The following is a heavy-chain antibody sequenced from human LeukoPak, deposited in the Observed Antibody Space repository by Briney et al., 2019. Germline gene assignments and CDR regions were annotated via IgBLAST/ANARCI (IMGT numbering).Heavy chain of an antibody. J-gene: IGHJ6*02. D-gene: IGHD5-12*01. CDR1: GGSISSSSYY. Sequence: SETLSLTCTVSGGSISSSSYYWGWIRQPPGKGLEWIGSIYYSGSTYYNPSLKSRVTISVDTSKNQFSLKLSSVTAADTAVYYCARDSLTPIVATRKGYYYGMDVWGQGTAVTVSS. V-gene: IGHV4-39*07. CDR2: IYYSGST. CDR3: ARDSLTPIVATRKGYYYGMDV.